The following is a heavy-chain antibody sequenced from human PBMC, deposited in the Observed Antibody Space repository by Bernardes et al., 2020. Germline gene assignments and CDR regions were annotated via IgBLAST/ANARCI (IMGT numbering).Heavy chain of an antibody. CDR3: AQSDLLFSWNYFDY. CDR1: GFSFSNYA. Sequence: GGSLRLSCAASGFSFSNYAMSWVRQTPGKGLEWVSVISGSGGDTYYADSVKGRFTISRDNSKNTLYLQMNGLRAEDTAVYYCAQSDLLFSWNYFDYWGQGTLVTVSS. J-gene: IGHJ4*02. V-gene: IGHV3-23*01. CDR2: ISGSGGDT. D-gene: IGHD2-15*01.